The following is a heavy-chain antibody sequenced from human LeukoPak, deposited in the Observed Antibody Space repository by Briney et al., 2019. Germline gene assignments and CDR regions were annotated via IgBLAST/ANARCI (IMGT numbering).Heavy chain of an antibody. CDR3: ANVPRSTVSY. Sequence: GGSLRLSCAASGFSFTTIWMHWVRQTPGKRLEWVAELNEDGTVKYYVDSVKGRFTISRDNAKNSLYLQMNRLRAEDTGVYFCANVPRSTVSYWGRGTLVTVSS. D-gene: IGHD1-14*01. CDR2: LNEDGTVK. CDR1: GFSFTTIW. J-gene: IGHJ4*02. V-gene: IGHV3-7*01.